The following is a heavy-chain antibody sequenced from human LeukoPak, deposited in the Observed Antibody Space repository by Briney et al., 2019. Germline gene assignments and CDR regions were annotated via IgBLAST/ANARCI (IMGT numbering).Heavy chain of an antibody. CDR2: INHSGSP. J-gene: IGHJ3*02. V-gene: IGHV4-39*07. CDR3: ARDLSDYYGSGSYRPIDAFDI. Sequence: SETLSLTCTVSGGSISSSSYYWGWIRQPPGKGLEWIGEINHSGSPNYNPSLKSRVTISIDTSKNQFSLKLSPVTAADTAVYYCARDLSDYYGSGSYRPIDAFDIWGQGTMVTVSS. D-gene: IGHD3-10*01. CDR1: GGSISSSSYY.